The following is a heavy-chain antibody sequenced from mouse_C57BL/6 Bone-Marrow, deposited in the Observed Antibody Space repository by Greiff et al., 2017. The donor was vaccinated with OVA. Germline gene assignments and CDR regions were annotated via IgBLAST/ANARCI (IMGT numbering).Heavy chain of an antibody. CDR1: GFSLTSYA. V-gene: IGHV2-9-1*01. CDR2: IWTGGGT. J-gene: IGHJ1*03. CDR3: ARNYYGSRTWYFDV. Sequence: VNVVESGPGLVAPSQSLSITCTVSGFSLTSYAISWVRQPPGKGLEWLGVIWTGGGTNYNSALKSRLSISKDNSKSQVFLKMNSLQTDDTARYYCARNYYGSRTWYFDVWGTGTTVTVSS. D-gene: IGHD1-1*01.